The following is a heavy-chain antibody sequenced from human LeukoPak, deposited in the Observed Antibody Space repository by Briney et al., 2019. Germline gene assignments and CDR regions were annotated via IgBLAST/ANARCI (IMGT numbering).Heavy chain of an antibody. D-gene: IGHD3-3*01. CDR1: GFTFSVYA. J-gene: IGHJ5*02. CDR2: ISGSGGST. Sequence: GGSLRLSCTASGFTFSVYAMIWVRQAPEKGLEWVSGISGSGGSTYYADSVKGRFTISRDNSKNTLYLQMNSLRAEDTAVYHCAKVWSADFWSGYFTWFDPWGQGTLVTVSS. V-gene: IGHV3-23*01. CDR3: AKVWSADFWSGYFTWFDP.